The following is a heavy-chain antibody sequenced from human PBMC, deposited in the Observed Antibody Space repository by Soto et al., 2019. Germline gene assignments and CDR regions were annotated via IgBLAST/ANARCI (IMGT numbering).Heavy chain of an antibody. CDR1: GFTFSSYS. CDR3: ATVDTAMGNFDY. J-gene: IGHJ4*02. CDR2: ISSSSSYI. Sequence: GGSLRLSCAASGFTFSSYSMNWVRQAPGKGLEWVSSISSSSSYIYYADSVKGRFTISRDNAKNSLYLQMNSLRAEDTAVYYCATVDTAMGNFDYWGQGTLVTVSS. V-gene: IGHV3-21*01. D-gene: IGHD5-18*01.